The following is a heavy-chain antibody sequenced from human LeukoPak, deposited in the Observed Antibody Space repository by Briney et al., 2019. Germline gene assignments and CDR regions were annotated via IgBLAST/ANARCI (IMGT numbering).Heavy chain of an antibody. CDR3: ARVARGDYYYYYMDV. J-gene: IGHJ6*03. CDR1: GFTFSSYW. V-gene: IGHV3-74*01. D-gene: IGHD3-10*01. CDR2: INNDGSST. Sequence: GGSLRLSCGASGFTFSSYWMHWVRQAPGQGLVWVSRINNDGSSTSYADSVQGRFTHSRDNAKNTLYLQMNSLRAEDTALYYCARVARGDYYYYYMDVWGKGTTVTVSS.